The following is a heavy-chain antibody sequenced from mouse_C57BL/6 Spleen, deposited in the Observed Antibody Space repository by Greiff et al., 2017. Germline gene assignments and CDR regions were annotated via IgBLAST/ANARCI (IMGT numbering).Heavy chain of an antibody. V-gene: IGHV8-8*01. Sequence: QVTLKVSGPGILQPSQTLSLTCSFSGFSLSNFGMGVGWIRQPSGKGLEWLAHIWWDDDKYYNPALKSRLPISQGTSTHQVILNIANVDTEDTATYYWAREVGSSYARDYWGQGTSVTFSS. J-gene: IGHJ4*01. CDR2: IWWDDDK. D-gene: IGHD1-1*01. CDR1: GFSLSNFGMG. CDR3: AREVGSSYARDY.